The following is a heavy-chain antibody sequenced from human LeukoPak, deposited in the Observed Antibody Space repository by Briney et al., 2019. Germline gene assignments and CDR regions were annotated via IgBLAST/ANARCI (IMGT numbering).Heavy chain of an antibody. J-gene: IGHJ4*02. CDR1: GGSITNTNY. CDR2: FNLQGST. CDR3: AREGGPYRPLDY. Sequence: SETLSLTCGVSGGSITNTNYWTWVRQPPGKGLEWIGEFNLQGSTNYNPSLMGRVAISVDPSENHISLQLPSVTAADTAVYYCAREGGPYRPLDYSGQGTLVTVSS. V-gene: IGHV4-4*02.